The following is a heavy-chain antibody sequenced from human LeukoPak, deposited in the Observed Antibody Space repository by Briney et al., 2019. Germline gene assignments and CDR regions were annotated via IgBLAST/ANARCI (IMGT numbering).Heavy chain of an antibody. D-gene: IGHD1-7*01. CDR2: FFTSGST. J-gene: IGHJ4*02. CDR1: GASISPYY. V-gene: IGHV4-4*07. Sequence: SGTLSLTCTVSGASISPYYWNWIRQPAGKGLEWIGRFFTSGSTTYNPSLKSRVTMSIDTSNNQFSLNLTSVTAADTAMYYCARDGVPGTRGFDFWGPGARVAVSS. CDR3: ARDGVPGTRGFDF.